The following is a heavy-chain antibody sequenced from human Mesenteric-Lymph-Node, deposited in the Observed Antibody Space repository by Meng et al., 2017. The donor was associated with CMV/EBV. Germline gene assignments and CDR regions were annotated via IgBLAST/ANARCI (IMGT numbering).Heavy chain of an antibody. V-gene: IGHV4-34*01. Sequence: SETLSLTCAVYGGSFSDYYWTWIRQPPGKGLEWIGTIYHSGSTYFNPSLKSRVTISVDTSKSQFSLNLSSVTAADTAVYYCARASIFGVVIDYWGHGTLVTVSS. J-gene: IGHJ4*01. CDR1: GGSFSDYY. CDR3: ARASIFGVVIDY. CDR2: IYHSGST. D-gene: IGHD3-3*01.